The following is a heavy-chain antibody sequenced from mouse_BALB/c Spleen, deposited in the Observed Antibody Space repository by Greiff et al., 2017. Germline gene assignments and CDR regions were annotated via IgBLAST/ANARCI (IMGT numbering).Heavy chain of an antibody. V-gene: IGHV3-2*02. D-gene: IGHD1-2*01. CDR1: GYSITSDYA. Sequence: EVQLQESGPGLVKPSQSLSLTCTVTGYSITSDYAWNWIRQFPGNKLEWMGYISYSGSTSYNPSLKSRISITRDTSKNQFFLQLNSVTTEDTATYYCARELRLQGYYAMDYWGQGTSVTVSS. J-gene: IGHJ4*01. CDR2: ISYSGST. CDR3: ARELRLQGYYAMDY.